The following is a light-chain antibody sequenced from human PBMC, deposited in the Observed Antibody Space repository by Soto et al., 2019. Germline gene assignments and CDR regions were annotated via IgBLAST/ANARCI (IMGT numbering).Light chain of an antibody. J-gene: IGLJ3*02. Sequence: QLVLTQPPSVSGAPGQRVTISCTGSSSNIGAGYDVHWYQQLPGTAPKLLIYGNSNRPSGVPDRFSGSKSGTSASLAITGLQAEDEADYYCQSYASSLSGWVFGGGTKVTVL. CDR2: GNS. CDR1: SSNIGAGYD. V-gene: IGLV1-40*01. CDR3: QSYASSLSGWV.